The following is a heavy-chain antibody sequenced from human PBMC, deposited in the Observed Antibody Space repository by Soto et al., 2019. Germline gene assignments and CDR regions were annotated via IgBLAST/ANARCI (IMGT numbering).Heavy chain of an antibody. CDR3: ARDDGPYYYDSSGYNDY. J-gene: IGHJ4*02. CDR2: INSDGRST. CDR1: GFTFSSYW. V-gene: IGHV3-74*01. D-gene: IGHD3-22*01. Sequence: EVQLVESGGGLVQPGGSLRLSCAASGFTFSSYWMHWVRQAPGKGLVWVSRINSDGRSTSYADSVKGRFTISRDNAKNTLYLQMNSLRAEDTAVYYCARDDGPYYYDSSGYNDYWGQGTLVTVSS.